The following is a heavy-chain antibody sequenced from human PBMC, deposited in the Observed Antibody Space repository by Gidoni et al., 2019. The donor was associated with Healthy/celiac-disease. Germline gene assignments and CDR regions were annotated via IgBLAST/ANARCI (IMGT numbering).Heavy chain of an antibody. D-gene: IGHD3-10*01. CDR3: ASAMVRDRYYYGMDV. CDR1: GGTFSSYA. V-gene: IGHV1-69*01. Sequence: QVQLVQSGAAVKKPGSSVKVSCKASGGTFSSYAIRWLRQAPGQGFEWMGGIIHSFGTANYAQKFQGRVTITADESTSTAYMELSSLRSEDTAVYYCASAMVRDRYYYGMDVWGQGTTVTVSS. J-gene: IGHJ6*02. CDR2: IIHSFGTA.